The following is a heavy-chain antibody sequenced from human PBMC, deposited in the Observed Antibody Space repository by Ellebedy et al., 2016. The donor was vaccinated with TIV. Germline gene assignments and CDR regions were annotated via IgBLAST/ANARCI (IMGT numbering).Heavy chain of an antibody. CDR1: GFTFSGHA. CDR3: VKLDSSGFYYGRLDY. D-gene: IGHD3-22*01. Sequence: GESLKISCAASGFTFSGHAMSWVRQTPGKGLEWVSGIIAGGVSTHYVDSVKGRFTISRDNSKKTLYLQMNSLGAEDTAVYYCVKLDSSGFYYGRLDYWGQGTLVTVSS. CDR2: IIAGGVST. V-gene: IGHV3-23*01. J-gene: IGHJ4*02.